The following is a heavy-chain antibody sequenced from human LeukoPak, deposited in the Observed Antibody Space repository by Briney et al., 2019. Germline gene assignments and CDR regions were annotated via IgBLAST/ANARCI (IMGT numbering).Heavy chain of an antibody. Sequence: SETLSLTCAVYGGSLSGYYWSWIRQPPGKRLEWIGEINHCGSTNYNPSLKSRVTISVDTSKNQFSLKLSSVTAADTAVYYCARIAAGVRSVDYWGQGTLVTVSS. CDR1: GGSLSGYY. J-gene: IGHJ4*02. CDR2: INHCGST. D-gene: IGHD6-13*01. CDR3: ARIAAGVRSVDY. V-gene: IGHV4-34*01.